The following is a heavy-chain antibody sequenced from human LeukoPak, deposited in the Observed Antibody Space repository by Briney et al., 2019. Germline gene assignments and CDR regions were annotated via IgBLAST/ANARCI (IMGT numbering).Heavy chain of an antibody. CDR1: GGTFKNYS. CDR3: ARGRYCSGGNCWAIYYYYMDV. V-gene: IGHV1-18*01. J-gene: IGHJ6*03. D-gene: IGHD2-15*01. CDR2: ISTFNGNA. Sequence: ASVKVSCKSSGGTFKNYSVNWVRQAPGQGLEWMGWISTFNGNAKCAQNFQGRVTMTTDTSTSTAHMELKSLRSDDTAVYYCARGRYCSGGNCWAIYYYYMDVWGKGTTVTVSS.